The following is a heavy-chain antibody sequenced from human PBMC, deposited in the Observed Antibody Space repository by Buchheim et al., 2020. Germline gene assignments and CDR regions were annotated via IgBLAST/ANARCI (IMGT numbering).Heavy chain of an antibody. CDR2: ISSSGSTI. D-gene: IGHD5-18*01. CDR3: ARAGGYSYGFWRGDYGMDV. CDR1: GFTFSSYE. Sequence: EVQLVESGGGLVQPGGSLRLSCAASGFTFSSYEMNWVRQAQGKGLEWVSYISSSGSTIYYADSVKGRFTISRDNAKNSLYLQMNSLRAEDTAVYYCARAGGYSYGFWRGDYGMDVWGQGTT. J-gene: IGHJ6*02. V-gene: IGHV3-48*03.